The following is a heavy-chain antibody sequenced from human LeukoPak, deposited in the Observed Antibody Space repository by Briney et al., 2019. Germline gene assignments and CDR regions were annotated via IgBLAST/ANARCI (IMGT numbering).Heavy chain of an antibody. J-gene: IGHJ4*02. D-gene: IGHD2-15*01. CDR1: GFSFSSDW. V-gene: IGHV3-7*05. Sequence: GGSLILSCAASGFSFSSDWMSWVRQAPGGGLEWVANIKQDGSETHYVDSVKGRFTISRDNAKNSLYLQMNSLRAEDTAVYYCAKIDSVRLHLDYWGQGTLVTVSS. CDR3: AKIDSVRLHLDY. CDR2: IKQDGSET.